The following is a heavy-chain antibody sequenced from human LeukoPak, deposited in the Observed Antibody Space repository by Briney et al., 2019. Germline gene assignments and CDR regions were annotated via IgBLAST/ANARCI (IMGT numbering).Heavy chain of an antibody. Sequence: GESLRLSCAASGFTFSSYWMGWVRQAPGKGLEWVANINQDGSEKYYVDSVKGRFTISRDNAKNPLYLQMNSLRAEDTAVYYCAREGGYYYDSSGYNYWGQGTLVTVSS. J-gene: IGHJ4*02. CDR2: INQDGSEK. CDR3: AREGGYYYDSSGYNY. V-gene: IGHV3-7*01. CDR1: GFTFSSYW. D-gene: IGHD3-22*01.